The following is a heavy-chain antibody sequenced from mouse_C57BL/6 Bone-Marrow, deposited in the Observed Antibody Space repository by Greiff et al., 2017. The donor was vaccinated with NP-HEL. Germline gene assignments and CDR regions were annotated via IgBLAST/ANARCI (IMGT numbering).Heavy chain of an antibody. Sequence: VKLMESGAELARPGASVKLSCKASGYTFTSYGISWVKQRTGQGLEWIGEIYPRSGNTYYNEKFKGKATLTADKSSSTAYMELRSLTSEDSAVYFCARGTTVVAPYAMDYWGQGTSVTVSS. J-gene: IGHJ4*01. V-gene: IGHV1-81*01. CDR2: IYPRSGNT. D-gene: IGHD1-1*01. CDR3: ARGTTVVAPYAMDY. CDR1: GYTFTSYG.